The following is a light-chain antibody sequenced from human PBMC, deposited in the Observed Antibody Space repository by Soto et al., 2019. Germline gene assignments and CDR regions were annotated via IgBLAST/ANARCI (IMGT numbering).Light chain of an antibody. V-gene: IGKV1-5*03. CDR3: QQYNTYTWT. Sequence: GDRVTITCRAGRSISTWLAWYQQKPGKAPKLLIYKASTLESGVPSRFSGSGFGTDFTLTISSLQPDDFATYYCQQYNTYTWTFGQGTKVDIK. CDR2: KAS. J-gene: IGKJ1*01. CDR1: RSISTW.